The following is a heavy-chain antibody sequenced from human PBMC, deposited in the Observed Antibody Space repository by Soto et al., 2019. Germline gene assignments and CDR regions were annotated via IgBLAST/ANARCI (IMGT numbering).Heavy chain of an antibody. CDR2: LYSSGNT. J-gene: IGHJ4*02. CDR3: ARGPYSSGWYVVDY. CDR1: GASISAYA. Sequence: QVQLQESGPGLVKPSETLSLTCTVSGASISAYAWSWIRQPAGKGLEWIGRLYSSGNTNYNPSFTSRLTVSADTSKNQFSLKLSSVTAADTAVYYCARGPYSSGWYVVDYWGQGTLVTVSS. D-gene: IGHD6-19*01. V-gene: IGHV4-4*07.